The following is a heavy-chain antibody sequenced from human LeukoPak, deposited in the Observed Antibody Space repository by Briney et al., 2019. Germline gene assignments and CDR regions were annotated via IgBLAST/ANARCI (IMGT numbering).Heavy chain of an antibody. D-gene: IGHD2-21*02. V-gene: IGHV3-9*03. CDR3: ARAHFLGDTPAAFDY. J-gene: IGHJ4*02. CDR2: ISWNGAHK. CDR1: GFTFDNYA. Sequence: GGSLRLSCATSGFTFDNYAMHWVRQPPGKGLEWVSRISWNGAHKDYADSVKGRFTISRDNANNSVYLQMDSLKPEDMALYYCARAHFLGDTPAAFDYWGQGTLVTVSS.